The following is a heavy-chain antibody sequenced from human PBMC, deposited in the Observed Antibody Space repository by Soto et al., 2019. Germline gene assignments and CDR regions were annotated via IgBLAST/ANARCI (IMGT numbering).Heavy chain of an antibody. Sequence: PSETLSLTCTVSGGSISSSSYYWGWIRQPPGKGLEWIGSIYYSGSTYYNPSLKSRVTISVDTSKNQFSLKLSSVTAADTAVYYCAIRGYFDWLSISYYYMDVWGKGTTVTVSS. CDR1: GGSISSSSYY. V-gene: IGHV4-39*01. CDR2: IYYSGST. CDR3: AIRGYFDWLSISYYYMDV. D-gene: IGHD3-9*01. J-gene: IGHJ6*03.